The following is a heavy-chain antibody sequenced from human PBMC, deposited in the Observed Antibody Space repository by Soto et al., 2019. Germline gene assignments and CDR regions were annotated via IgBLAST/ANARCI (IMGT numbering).Heavy chain of an antibody. CDR3: ARDRVSYSGKYPYYYGMDV. V-gene: IGHV4-59*01. J-gene: IGHJ6*02. Sequence: SETLSLTCTVSGGYFSSYYWSWIRQTPGKGLEWIGYMYSGSTYYNPSLKSRVTFSVDTSKNQISLKLSSVTAADTAVYYCARDRVSYSGKYPYYYGMDVWGQGTTVIVSS. CDR1: GGYFSSYY. D-gene: IGHD2-15*01. CDR2: MYSGST.